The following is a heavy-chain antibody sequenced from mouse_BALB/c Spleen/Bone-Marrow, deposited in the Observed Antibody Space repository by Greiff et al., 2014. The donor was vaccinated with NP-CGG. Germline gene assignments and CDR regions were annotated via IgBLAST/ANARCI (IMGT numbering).Heavy chain of an antibody. J-gene: IGHJ4*01. D-gene: IGHD1-3*01. Sequence: QVQLKQSGSGLVKPGALVKLSCKASGYTFTNYWVHWVKQRPGQGLEWIGNVYPGRGSINSDEKFKSKATLTVDTSSSTDYMHRNSLTAEDAAVYYCARRLRGDYAMDYWGQGTPVTVSA. CDR1: GYTFTNYW. CDR2: VYPGRGSI. CDR3: ARRLRGDYAMDY. V-gene: IGHV1-55*01.